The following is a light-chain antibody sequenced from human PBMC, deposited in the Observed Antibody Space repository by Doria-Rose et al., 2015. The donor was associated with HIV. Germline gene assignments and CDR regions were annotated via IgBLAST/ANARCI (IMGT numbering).Light chain of an antibody. Sequence: TQSPGTLSLSPGERATLSCRASQSFSSTYLAWYQQKPGQAPSLLIYDGSTRATGIPDRFSASGPGTDFTLTINRLEPEDFAXYXXHXYGXXWTXXXX. CDR2: DGS. V-gene: IGKV3-20*01. CDR1: QSFSSTY. CDR3: HXYGXXWT. J-gene: IGKJ1*01.